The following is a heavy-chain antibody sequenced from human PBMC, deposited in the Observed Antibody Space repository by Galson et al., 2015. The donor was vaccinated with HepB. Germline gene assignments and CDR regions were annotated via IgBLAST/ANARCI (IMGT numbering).Heavy chain of an antibody. J-gene: IGHJ4*02. D-gene: IGHD4-11*01. Sequence: SLRLSCAASGFTFSSNAMSWVRQAPGKGLEWVAGMRGGGDYAYYADSVKGRFTISRDNSKNTLYLQLNRLRAEDTALYYFAKDTNYSLNYWGQRTLVTVSS. CDR3: AKDTNYSLNY. V-gene: IGHV3-23*01. CDR1: GFTFSSNA. CDR2: MRGGGDYA.